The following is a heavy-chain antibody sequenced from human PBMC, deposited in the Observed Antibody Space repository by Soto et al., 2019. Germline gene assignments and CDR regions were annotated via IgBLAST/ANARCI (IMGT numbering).Heavy chain of an antibody. J-gene: IGHJ4*02. D-gene: IGHD2-21*01. CDR3: TRGGDPYMPGH. CDR2: IYYSGST. CDR1: GGSISSGGYY. V-gene: IGHV4-61*08. Sequence: PSETLSLTCTVSGGSISSGGYYWSWIRQHPGKGLEWIGYIYYSGSTNYNPSLKGRVTISVDTSKNQFSLKLTSVNTADTAIYDCTRGGDPYMPGHCGQGTLVTVAS.